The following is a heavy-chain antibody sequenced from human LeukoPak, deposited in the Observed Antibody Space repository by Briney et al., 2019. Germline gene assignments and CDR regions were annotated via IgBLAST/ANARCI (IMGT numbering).Heavy chain of an antibody. Sequence: ASVKVSCKASGGTFSSYAISWVRQAPGQGLEWMGWISAYNGNTNYAQKLQGRVTMTTDTSTSTAYMELRSLRSDDTAVYYCARDLQRYSSGWHRRNGAFDIWGQGTMVTVSS. V-gene: IGHV1-18*01. CDR2: ISAYNGNT. J-gene: IGHJ3*02. D-gene: IGHD6-19*01. CDR1: GGTFSSYA. CDR3: ARDLQRYSSGWHRRNGAFDI.